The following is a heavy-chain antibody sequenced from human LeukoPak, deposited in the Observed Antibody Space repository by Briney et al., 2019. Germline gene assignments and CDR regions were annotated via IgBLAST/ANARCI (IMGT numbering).Heavy chain of an antibody. CDR3: ARDMITMVRGVIVFDY. D-gene: IGHD3-10*01. CDR1: GYTLTSYG. Sequence: GASVKVSCKASGYTLTSYGISWARQAPGQGLEWTGWISASNGNTNYAQKLQGRVTMTTDTSTSTAYMELRSLRSDDTAVYYCARDMITMVRGVIVFDYWGQGTLVTVSS. CDR2: ISASNGNT. V-gene: IGHV1-18*01. J-gene: IGHJ4*02.